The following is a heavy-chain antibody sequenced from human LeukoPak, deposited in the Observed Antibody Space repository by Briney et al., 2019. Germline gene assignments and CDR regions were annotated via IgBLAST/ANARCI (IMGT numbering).Heavy chain of an antibody. Sequence: ASVKVSCKASGYTFTSYAMNWVRQAPGQGLEWRGEINPRGGSTSYAQKFQGRVTMTSDMSTSTVYMELSSLRSEDTAMYYCARGGYSYGSYSRGYAFDIWGQGTMVTVSS. CDR2: INPRGGST. CDR1: GYTFTSYA. D-gene: IGHD5-18*01. V-gene: IGHV1-46*01. J-gene: IGHJ3*02. CDR3: ARGGYSYGSYSRGYAFDI.